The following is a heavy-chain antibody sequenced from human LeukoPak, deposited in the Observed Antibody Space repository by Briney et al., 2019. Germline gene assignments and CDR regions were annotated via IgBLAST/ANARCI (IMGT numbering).Heavy chain of an antibody. J-gene: IGHJ4*02. Sequence: SQTLSLTCTVSGGSISSGDYYWSWIRRPPGKGLEWIGYIYYSGSTYYNPSLKSRVTISVDTSKNQFSLKLSSVTAADTAVYYCARVLLWFGELSHFDYWGQGTLVTVSS. CDR2: IYYSGST. CDR3: ARVLLWFGELSHFDY. CDR1: GGSISSGDYY. D-gene: IGHD3-10*01. V-gene: IGHV4-30-4*01.